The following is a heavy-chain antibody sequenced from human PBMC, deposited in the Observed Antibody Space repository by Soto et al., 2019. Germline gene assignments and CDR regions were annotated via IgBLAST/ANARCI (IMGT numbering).Heavy chain of an antibody. CDR2: ISAYNGNT. J-gene: IGHJ4*02. V-gene: IGHV1-18*01. CDR1: GYTFTSYG. CDR3: ARFESHYYDSSGYYYHYYFDY. Sequence: GASVKVSCKASGYTFTSYGISWVRQAPGQGLEWMGWISAYNGNTNYAQKLQGRVTMTTDTSTSTAYMELRSLRSDDTAVYYCARFESHYYDSSGYYYHYYFDYWGQGTLVTVSS. D-gene: IGHD3-22*01.